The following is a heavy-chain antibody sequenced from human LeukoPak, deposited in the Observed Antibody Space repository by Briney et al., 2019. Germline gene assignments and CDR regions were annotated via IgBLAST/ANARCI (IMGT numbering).Heavy chain of an antibody. D-gene: IGHD3-22*01. CDR1: GGTFSSYA. Sequence: ASVKVSCKASGGTFSSYAISWVRQAPGQGLEWMGGIIPIFGTANYAQMFQGRVTITTDESTSTAYMELSSLRSEDTAVYYCARDRTLYYYDSSGPLDYWGQGTLVTVSS. V-gene: IGHV1-69*05. CDR3: ARDRTLYYYDSSGPLDY. CDR2: IIPIFGTA. J-gene: IGHJ4*02.